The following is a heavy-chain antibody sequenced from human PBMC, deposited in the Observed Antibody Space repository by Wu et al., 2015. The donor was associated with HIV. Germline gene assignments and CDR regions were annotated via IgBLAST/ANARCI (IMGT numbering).Heavy chain of an antibody. CDR2: VNTNTGGT. D-gene: IGHD5-24*01. CDR3: LTAIDGIVY. Sequence: QVHLVQSGAEVRGPGASVKISCKASGFTLTDYFIHWVRQAPGQRLEWMGWVNTNTGGTNYAQKFQGKVTMTRDTSISTAYMELSGLTFDDTAMYYCLTAIDGIVYWGQGPLVTVSS. V-gene: IGHV1-2*02. CDR1: GFTLTDYF. J-gene: IGHJ4*02.